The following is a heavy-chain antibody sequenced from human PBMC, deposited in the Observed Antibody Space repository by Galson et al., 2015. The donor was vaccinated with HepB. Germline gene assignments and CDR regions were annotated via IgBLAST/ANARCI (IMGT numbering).Heavy chain of an antibody. V-gene: IGHV3-30*18. J-gene: IGHJ4*02. CDR1: GFTFSTYG. CDR2: LSSDGRNK. D-gene: IGHD3-16*01. CDR3: AKVYTGDYVWGRLLLTAPFDY. Sequence: SLRLSCAASGFTFSTYGMHWVRQAPGKGLEWVPTLSSDGRNKYFADSVKGRFTISRDNSKNTLYLQMNSLRAEDTAMYYCAKVYTGDYVWGRLLLTAPFDYWGQGTLVTVSS.